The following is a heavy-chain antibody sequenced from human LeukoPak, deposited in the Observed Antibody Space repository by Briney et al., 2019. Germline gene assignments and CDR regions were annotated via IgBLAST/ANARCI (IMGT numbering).Heavy chain of an antibody. CDR3: ARDAGAARYHGMDV. V-gene: IGHV3-30*04. D-gene: IGHD6-13*01. CDR2: ISYDGSTN. CDR1: GFTFSSYA. Sequence: TGGSLRLSCAASGFTFSSYALHWVRQAPGKGLEWVAVISYDGSTNYYADSVKGRFTISRDNSKNTLYLQMNSLRAEDTAVYYCARDAGAARYHGMDVWGQGTTVTVPS. J-gene: IGHJ6*02.